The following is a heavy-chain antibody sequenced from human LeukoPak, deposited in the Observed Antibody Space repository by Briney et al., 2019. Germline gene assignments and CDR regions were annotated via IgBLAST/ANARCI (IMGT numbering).Heavy chain of an antibody. Sequence: SETLSLTCTVSGGSISSYYWSWIRQPPGKGLEWIGEINHSGSTNYNPSLKSRVTISVGTSKNQFSLKLSSVTAADTAVYYCAREGGLIAAAGYFDYWGQGTLVTVSS. J-gene: IGHJ4*02. D-gene: IGHD6-13*01. V-gene: IGHV4-34*01. CDR1: GGSISSYY. CDR3: AREGGLIAAAGYFDY. CDR2: INHSGST.